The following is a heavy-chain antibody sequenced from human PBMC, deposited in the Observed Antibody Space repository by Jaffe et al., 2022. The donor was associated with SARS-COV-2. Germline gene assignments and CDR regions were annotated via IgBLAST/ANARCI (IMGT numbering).Heavy chain of an antibody. D-gene: IGHD3-16*01. CDR2: TYFNLKWIN. J-gene: IGHJ6*02. Sequence: QVQLQQSGPGLVKPSQTLSLTCAISGDSVSSNSAAWNWIRQSPSRGLEWLGRTYFNLKWINDYAASVKNRMTINPDTSKNQFTLQLDSVTPEDTAVYFCARGYAHYNGMDVWGQGTTVTVSS. V-gene: IGHV6-1*01. CDR1: GDSVSSNSAA. CDR3: ARGYAHYNGMDV.